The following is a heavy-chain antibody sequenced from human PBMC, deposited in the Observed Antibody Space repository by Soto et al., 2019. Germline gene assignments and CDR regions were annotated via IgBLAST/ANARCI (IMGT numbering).Heavy chain of an antibody. D-gene: IGHD3-9*01. CDR1: GGSISNSLYY. J-gene: IGHJ4*02. Sequence: TSETLSLTCTVSGGSISNSLYYWGWIRQPPGKGLEWIGSVYYSGSTYYNPSLESRVTISVDKSKNQFSLKLMSLSAADTAVYYCGRLEGLATISYYFDYWGQGALVTVSS. V-gene: IGHV4-39*01. CDR3: GRLEGLATISYYFDY. CDR2: VYYSGST.